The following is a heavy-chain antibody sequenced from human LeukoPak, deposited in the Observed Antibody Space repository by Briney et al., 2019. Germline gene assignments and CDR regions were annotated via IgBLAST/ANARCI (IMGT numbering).Heavy chain of an antibody. Sequence: SETLSLTCGIYGGSFSDYYWSWIRQPPGKGLGWIGEISHSGSTKYNPSLESRVIISVDTSKNQFSLKVRSVTAADTAVYYCAASSTWGSGWFDPWGQGTPVTVSS. J-gene: IGHJ5*02. D-gene: IGHD2-2*01. CDR2: ISHSGST. CDR3: AASSTWGSGWFDP. V-gene: IGHV4-34*01. CDR1: GGSFSDYY.